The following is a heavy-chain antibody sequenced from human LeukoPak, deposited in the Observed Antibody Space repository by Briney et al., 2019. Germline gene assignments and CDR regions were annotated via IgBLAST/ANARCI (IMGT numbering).Heavy chain of an antibody. CDR3: AKRGAEVGTTVAPGDY. CDR2: ISGSGGST. Sequence: GGSLRLSCAASGFPFSSYWMSWVRQAPGKGLEWVSAISGSGGSTYYADSVKGRFTISRDNSKNTLYLQMNSLRAEDTAVYYCAKRGAEVGTTVAPGDYWGQGTLVTVSS. V-gene: IGHV3-23*01. CDR1: GFPFSSYW. D-gene: IGHD1-26*01. J-gene: IGHJ4*02.